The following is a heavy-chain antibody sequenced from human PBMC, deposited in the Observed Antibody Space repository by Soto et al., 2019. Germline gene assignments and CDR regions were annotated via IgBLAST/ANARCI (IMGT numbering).Heavy chain of an antibody. CDR1: GGSISSYY. Sequence: PSETLSLTCTVSGGSISSYYWSWIRQPPGKGLEWIGYIYYSGSTNYNPSLKSRVTISVDTSKNQFSLKLSSVTAADTAVYYCAIDRPYYYGSGSYPYYYGMDVWGQGTTVTVSS. CDR2: IYYSGST. D-gene: IGHD3-10*01. V-gene: IGHV4-59*01. J-gene: IGHJ6*02. CDR3: AIDRPYYYGSGSYPYYYGMDV.